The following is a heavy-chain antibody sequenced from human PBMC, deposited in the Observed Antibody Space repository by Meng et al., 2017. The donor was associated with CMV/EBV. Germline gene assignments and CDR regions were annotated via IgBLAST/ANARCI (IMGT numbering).Heavy chain of an antibody. CDR3: ARDRSSYYYYYGMDV. Sequence: GESLKISCAASGFTFSSYAMHWVRQAPGKGLEWVAVISYDGSNKYYADSMKGRFTISRDNSKNTLYLQMNSLRAEDTAVYYCARDRSSYYYYYGMDVWGQGTTVTVSS. CDR1: GFTFSSYA. D-gene: IGHD5-18*01. J-gene: IGHJ6*02. V-gene: IGHV3-30*04. CDR2: ISYDGSNK.